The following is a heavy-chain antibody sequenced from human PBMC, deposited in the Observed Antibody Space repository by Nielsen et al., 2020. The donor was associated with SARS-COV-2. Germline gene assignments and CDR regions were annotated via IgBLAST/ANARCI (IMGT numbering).Heavy chain of an antibody. CDR2: ISTSGDTT. J-gene: IGHJ4*02. CDR1: GFTFSSYE. D-gene: IGHD1-26*01. Sequence: GGSLRLSCAASGFTFSSYEMNWVRQAPGKGLEWVSYISTSGDTTYNADSVKGRFTISRDNAKNSLYLQMNSLRVEDTAVYYCARERWVGATAFEYWGQGTLVTVSS. CDR3: ARERWVGATAFEY. V-gene: IGHV3-48*03.